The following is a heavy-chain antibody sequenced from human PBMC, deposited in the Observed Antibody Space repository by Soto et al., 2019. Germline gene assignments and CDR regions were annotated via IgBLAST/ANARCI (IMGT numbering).Heavy chain of an antibody. J-gene: IGHJ4*02. CDR3: AKEMIASTLADFFDY. D-gene: IGHD2-21*01. V-gene: IGHV3-23*01. CDR1: GFTFSNYG. CDR2: ISGSGGRT. Sequence: EVQLLESGGGLIQPGGSLRLSCEASGFTFSNYGMTWVRLAPGKGLEWVSTISGSGGRTFYADPVKGRFTSSRDNSKNTLYLQMNSLRAEDTAVYYCAKEMIASTLADFFDYWGQGTLVTVSS.